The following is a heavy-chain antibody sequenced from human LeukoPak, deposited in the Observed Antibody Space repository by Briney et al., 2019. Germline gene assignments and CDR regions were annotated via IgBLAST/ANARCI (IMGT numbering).Heavy chain of an antibody. V-gene: IGHV4-39*01. CDR3: ARLGSNGHYYDSSGYPLEDY. CDR2: IYYSGST. Sequence: SETLSLTCTVSGGSISSSSYYWGWIRQPPGKGREWIGSIYYSGSTYYNPSLKSRVTISVDTSKNQFSLKLSSVTAADTAVYYCARLGSNGHYYDSSGYPLEDYWGQGTLVTVSS. J-gene: IGHJ4*02. D-gene: IGHD3-22*01. CDR1: GGSISSSSYY.